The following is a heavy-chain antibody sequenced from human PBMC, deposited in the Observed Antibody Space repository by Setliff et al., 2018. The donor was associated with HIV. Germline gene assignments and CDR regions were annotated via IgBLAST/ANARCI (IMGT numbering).Heavy chain of an antibody. CDR2: ISSSSSTI. J-gene: IGHJ3*02. CDR1: GFTFSSYS. D-gene: IGHD3-10*01. V-gene: IGHV3-48*04. Sequence: GGSLRLSCAASGFTFSSYSMNWVRQAPGKGLEWVSYISSSSSTIYYADSVKGRFTISRDNAKNSLYLQMSSLRTEDTAVYFCARDPAFGAFDIWGQGTMVTVSS. CDR3: ARDPAFGAFDI.